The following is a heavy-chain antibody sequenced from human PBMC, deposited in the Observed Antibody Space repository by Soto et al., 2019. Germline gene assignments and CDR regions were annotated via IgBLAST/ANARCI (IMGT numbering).Heavy chain of an antibody. CDR1: GGSISGGGFS. D-gene: IGHD3-10*01. V-gene: IGHV4-30-2*01. Sequence: SETLSLTCAVSGGSISGGGFSWSWIRQPPGKGLEWIGYILHTGGTQYNPSLKSRVSMSVDKSKNQFSLHLTSVTAADTAVYYCARLQFGEGFDYWGQGALVTVPQ. J-gene: IGHJ4*02. CDR3: ARLQFGEGFDY. CDR2: ILHTGGT.